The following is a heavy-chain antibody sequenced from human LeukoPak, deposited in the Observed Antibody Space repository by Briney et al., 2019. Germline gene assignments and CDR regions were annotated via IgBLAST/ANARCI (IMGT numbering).Heavy chain of an antibody. Sequence: GASVKDSCKASGYTFPRYYMHWLRQATGKGLDGVGIINPSGGSTSYAQKFQGRVTMTRDTSTSAVYMELSSLRSEDTAVYYCARREGSDYDSSGYLDYWGQGTLVTVSS. CDR2: INPSGGST. D-gene: IGHD3-22*01. CDR3: ARREGSDYDSSGYLDY. V-gene: IGHV1-46*01. CDR1: GYTFPRYY. J-gene: IGHJ4*02.